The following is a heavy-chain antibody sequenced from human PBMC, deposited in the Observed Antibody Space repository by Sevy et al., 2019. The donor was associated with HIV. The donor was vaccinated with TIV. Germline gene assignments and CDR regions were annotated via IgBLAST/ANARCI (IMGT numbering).Heavy chain of an antibody. Sequence: SETLSLTCAVSGYSISSGFYWGWIRQPPGKGLEWIVLMYHSGSTYYNSSLQSRVTISVDTSKNQFSLDLTSVTAADTAVYYCARLGIAVAGYFDYWGQGTLVTVSS. CDR3: ARLGIAVAGYFDY. D-gene: IGHD6-19*01. CDR1: GYSISSGFY. CDR2: MYHSGST. J-gene: IGHJ4*02. V-gene: IGHV4-38-2*01.